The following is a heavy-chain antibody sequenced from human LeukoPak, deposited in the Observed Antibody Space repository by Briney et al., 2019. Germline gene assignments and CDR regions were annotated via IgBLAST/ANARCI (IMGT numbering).Heavy chain of an antibody. V-gene: IGHV3-33*01. CDR2: IWYDGSIK. J-gene: IGHJ4*02. CDR1: GFTFSRYG. Sequence: PGGSLRLSCAASGFTFSRYGMHWVRQAPGKGLEWMAVIWYDGSIKYYADSVKGRFTISRNNAKNSLYLQMNSLRAEDTALYYCARGTLKAAATDFDYWGQGTLVTVSS. D-gene: IGHD6-13*01. CDR3: ARGTLKAAATDFDY.